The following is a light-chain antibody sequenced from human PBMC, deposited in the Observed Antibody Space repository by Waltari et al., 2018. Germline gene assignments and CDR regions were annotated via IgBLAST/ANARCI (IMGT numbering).Light chain of an antibody. J-gene: IGLJ2*01. CDR3: SSYIDSSTLEL. V-gene: IGLV2-14*03. Sequence: QSALTQPASVSGSPGQSITISCTGTSSDIGGYNYVSWYQQVPGKAPKLMIYDVSNRPSGVASRFSCCKSGNTASLTISGFQAEEEADYFCSSYIDSSTLELFGGGTSLTVL. CDR1: SSDIGGYNY. CDR2: DVS.